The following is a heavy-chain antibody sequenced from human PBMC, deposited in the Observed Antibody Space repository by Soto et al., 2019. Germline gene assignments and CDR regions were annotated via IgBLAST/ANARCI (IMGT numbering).Heavy chain of an antibody. CDR2: IKQEGSEK. D-gene: IGHD2-8*01. J-gene: IGHJ6*01. CDR1: GFTFSSYW. CDR3: ARDVYCTNGVCYDYGMDV. Sequence: GGSLTLSSAASGFTFSSYWMSWVRQAPGKGLEWVANIKQEGSEKYYVDSVKGRFTISRDNAKHSLYVQMNSLRAEDTAVYYCARDVYCTNGVCYDYGMDVRGQGTTVTGSS. V-gene: IGHV3-7*03.